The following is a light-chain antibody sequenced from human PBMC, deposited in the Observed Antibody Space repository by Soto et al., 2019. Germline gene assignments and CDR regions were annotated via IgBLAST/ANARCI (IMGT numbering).Light chain of an antibody. CDR2: DAS. CDR1: QNINNW. V-gene: IGKV1-5*01. J-gene: IGKJ4*01. Sequence: DIKMTQSPATLSASVGDRVTITCRASQNINNWLAWYQHSPGKAPKLPIYDASILRTGVPSRFSGSGPWTDFTLTINGLKPDDFASYYCQQQTKYPITFGGGTRVQIE. CDR3: QQQTKYPIT.